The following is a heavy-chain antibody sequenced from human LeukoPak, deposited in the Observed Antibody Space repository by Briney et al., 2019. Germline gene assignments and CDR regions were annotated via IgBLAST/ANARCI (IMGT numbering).Heavy chain of an antibody. J-gene: IGHJ4*02. CDR3: ARDRYSYGPHDY. CDR1: GYTFTGYY. D-gene: IGHD5-18*01. Sequence: SVKVSCKASGYTFTGYYMHWVRQAPGQGLEWMGRIIPILGIANYAQKFQGRVTITADKSTSTAYMELSSLRSEDTAVYYCARDRYSYGPHDYWGQGTLVTVSS. CDR2: IIPILGIA. V-gene: IGHV1-69*04.